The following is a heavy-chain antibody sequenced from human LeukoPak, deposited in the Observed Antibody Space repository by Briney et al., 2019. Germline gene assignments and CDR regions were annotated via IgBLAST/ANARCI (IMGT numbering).Heavy chain of an antibody. CDR3: ARDFPMITMVRGVPDAFDI. CDR2: ISSSGSTI. Sequence: GGSLRLSCAASGFNFSSYEMNWVRQAPGKGLEMISYISSSGSTIYYADSVKGRFTISRDNAKNSLYLQMISLRADDTAVYYCARDFPMITMVRGVPDAFDIWGQGTMVTVSS. CDR1: GFNFSSYE. J-gene: IGHJ3*02. D-gene: IGHD3-10*01. V-gene: IGHV3-48*03.